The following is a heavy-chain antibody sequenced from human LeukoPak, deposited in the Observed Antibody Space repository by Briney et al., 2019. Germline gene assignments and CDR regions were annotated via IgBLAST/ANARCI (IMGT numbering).Heavy chain of an antibody. D-gene: IGHD3-10*01. CDR3: AKDEGSGGYFDY. V-gene: IGHV3-30*02. Sequence: PGGSLRLSCAASGFTFSSYWMHWVRQAPGKGLEWVAFIRYDGSNKYYADSVKGRFTISRDNSKNTLYLQMNSLRAEDTAVHYCAKDEGSGGYFDYWGQGTLVTVSS. CDR2: IRYDGSNK. J-gene: IGHJ4*02. CDR1: GFTFSSYW.